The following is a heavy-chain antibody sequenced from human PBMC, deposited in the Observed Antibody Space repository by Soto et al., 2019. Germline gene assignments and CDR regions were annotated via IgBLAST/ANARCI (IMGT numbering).Heavy chain of an antibody. CDR2: ISYDGSNK. D-gene: IGHD3-10*01. Sequence: GGSLRLSCAASGFTFSSYGMHWVRQAPGKGLEWVAVISYDGSNKYYADSVKGRFTISRDNSKNTLYLQMNSLRAEDTAVYYCAKTITMVRGVTAGAYYYYGMDVWGHGTTVTVSS. CDR3: AKTITMVRGVTAGAYYYYGMDV. CDR1: GFTFSSYG. J-gene: IGHJ6*02. V-gene: IGHV3-30*18.